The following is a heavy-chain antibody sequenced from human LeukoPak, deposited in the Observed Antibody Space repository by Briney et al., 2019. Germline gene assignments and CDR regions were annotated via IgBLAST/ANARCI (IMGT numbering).Heavy chain of an antibody. V-gene: IGHV3-23*01. CDR2: ISGSGGST. Sequence: GGSLRLSCAASGFTFSSYSMNWVRQAPGKGLEWVSAISGSGGSTYYADSVKGRFTISRDNSKNTLYLQMNSLRAEDTAVYYCAKDPAEYYYGSGNWFDPWGQGTLVTVSS. D-gene: IGHD3-10*01. J-gene: IGHJ5*02. CDR3: AKDPAEYYYGSGNWFDP. CDR1: GFTFSSYS.